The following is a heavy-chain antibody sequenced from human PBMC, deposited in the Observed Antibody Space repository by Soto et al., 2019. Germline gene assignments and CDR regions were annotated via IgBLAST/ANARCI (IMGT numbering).Heavy chain of an antibody. CDR2: IYYTGST. J-gene: IGHJ5*02. V-gene: IGHV4-61*01. CDR3: ASALYCSGGSCSFDP. D-gene: IGHD2-15*01. Sequence: PSETLSLTCTVSGGSVSSGNYYWSWIRQPPGKGLEWIGFIYYTGSTSYNPSLKSRVTISMDTSKNQFSLKFTSVTAADTALYYCASALYCSGGSCSFDPWGQGTLVTVSS. CDR1: GGSVSSGNYY.